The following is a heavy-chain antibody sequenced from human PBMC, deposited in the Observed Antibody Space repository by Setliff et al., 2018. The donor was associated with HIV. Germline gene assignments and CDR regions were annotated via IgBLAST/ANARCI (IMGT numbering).Heavy chain of an antibody. V-gene: IGHV4-39*07. Sequence: PSETLSLTCTVSGGSISSSSYYWGWIRQPPGKGLEWIGSIYYSGSTYYNPSLKSRVTISVDTSKNQFSLKLSSVTAADTAVYYCASYDILTGPLGYWGQGTLVTVSS. CDR2: IYYSGST. CDR3: ASYDILTGPLGY. J-gene: IGHJ4*02. CDR1: GGSISSSSYY. D-gene: IGHD3-9*01.